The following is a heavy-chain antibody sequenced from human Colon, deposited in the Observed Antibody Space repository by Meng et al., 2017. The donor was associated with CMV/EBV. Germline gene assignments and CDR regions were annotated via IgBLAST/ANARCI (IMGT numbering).Heavy chain of an antibody. CDR1: GFTLSGSW. D-gene: IGHD1-26*01. V-gene: IGHV3-74*01. CDR3: AKVLVGPYYFDY. J-gene: IGHJ4*02. Sequence: GALRLSCVASGFTLSGSWMHWVRQAPGKGLVWVSRIKYDGTSAYYADSVKGRFTISRDNAKNTLYLQMNSLRAEDTAVYYCAKVLVGPYYFDYWGQGTLVTVSS. CDR2: IKYDGTSA.